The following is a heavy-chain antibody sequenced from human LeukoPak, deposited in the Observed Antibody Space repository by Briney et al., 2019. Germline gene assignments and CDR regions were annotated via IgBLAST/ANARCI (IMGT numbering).Heavy chain of an antibody. V-gene: IGHV4-4*07. CDR3: ARFDWAYDSSGYFDY. CDR1: GGSISSYY. J-gene: IGHJ4*02. Sequence: SETLSLTCTVSGGSISSYYWSWIRQPAGKGLEWIGRIYTSGSTNYNPSLKSRVTMSVDTSKNQFSLKLSSVTAADTAVYYCARFDWAYDSSGYFDYWGQGTLVTVSS. CDR2: IYTSGST. D-gene: IGHD3-22*01.